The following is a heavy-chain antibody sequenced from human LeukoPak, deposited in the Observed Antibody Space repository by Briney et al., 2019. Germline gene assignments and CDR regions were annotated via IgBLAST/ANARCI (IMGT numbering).Heavy chain of an antibody. V-gene: IGHV4-59*01. CDR3: ARGDYAYFFDY. Sequence: SETLSVTCTVSGGSISTYSWSWIRQPPGRGLEWIGYIYYVGSTNSNPSLNSRVTISVDTSRNQFSLSLSSVTAAVRAGYYCARGDYAYFFDYWGQGTLVTVSS. CDR1: GGSISTYS. CDR2: IYYVGST. J-gene: IGHJ4*02. D-gene: IGHD4-17*01.